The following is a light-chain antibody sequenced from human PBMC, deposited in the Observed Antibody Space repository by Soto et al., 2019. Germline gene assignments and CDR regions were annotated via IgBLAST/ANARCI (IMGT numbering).Light chain of an antibody. V-gene: IGKV3-20*01. CDR1: QNILNNY. CDR3: QQSGNSHT. Sequence: EIVLTQSPGTLSLSPGERATLSCRASQNILNNYLAWYQQKPGQAPRLLIYAASSRATGIPGRFSGSGSGTDFTLTISRLEPEDFAVYFCQQSGNSHTFGQGTKLEIK. CDR2: AAS. J-gene: IGKJ2*01.